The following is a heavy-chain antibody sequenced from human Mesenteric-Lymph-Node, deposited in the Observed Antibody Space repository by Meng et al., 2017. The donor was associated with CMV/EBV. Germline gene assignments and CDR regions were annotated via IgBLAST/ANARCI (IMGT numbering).Heavy chain of an antibody. D-gene: IGHD6-19*01. CDR3: AKEGSGWNFDY. Sequence: SCAASGFTLSSSAMNWVRQTPGKGLEWVSAIYSGGRTYYVDSVKGRFTISRDNSKNTLYLQMNSLRAEDTAVYYCAKEGSGWNFDYWGQGTLVTVSS. V-gene: IGHV3-23*03. CDR2: IYSGGRT. CDR1: GFTLSSSA. J-gene: IGHJ4*02.